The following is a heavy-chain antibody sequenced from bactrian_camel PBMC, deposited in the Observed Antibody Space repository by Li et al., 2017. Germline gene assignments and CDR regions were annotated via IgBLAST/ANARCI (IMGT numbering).Heavy chain of an antibody. CDR1: GVTTAEAD. CDR3: AAHRYYCGYNY. V-gene: IGHV3S60*01. Sequence: HVQLVESGGGSVQAGGSLRLSCAASGVTTAEADMGWYRQAPGKGLELVSSINSNGAITYLADSVKGRFAISRDNAQNMVYLQMNSLKSEDTALYYCAAHRYYCGYNYWGQGTQVTVS. CDR2: INSNGAIT. J-gene: IGHJ4*01. D-gene: IGHD4*01.